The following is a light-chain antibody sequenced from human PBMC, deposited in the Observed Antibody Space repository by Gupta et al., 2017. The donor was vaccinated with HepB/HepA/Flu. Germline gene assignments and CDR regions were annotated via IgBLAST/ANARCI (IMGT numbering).Light chain of an antibody. CDR1: QSLLHSNGYNY. CDR3: MQGLQTMYT. CDR2: LGS. V-gene: IGKV2-28*01. J-gene: IGKJ2*01. Sequence: DIVMTQSPLSLPVTPGEPASISCRSSQSLLHSNGYNYLDWYLQKPGQSPHLLIYLGSNRASGVPDRFSGSGSGTDFTLKISRVEAEDVGVYYCMQGLQTMYTFGQGTKVEIK.